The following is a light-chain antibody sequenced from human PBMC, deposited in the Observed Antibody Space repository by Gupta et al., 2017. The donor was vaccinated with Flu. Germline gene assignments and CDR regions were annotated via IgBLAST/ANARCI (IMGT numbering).Light chain of an antibody. CDR1: QSISSW. J-gene: IGKJ1*01. Sequence: DIQMTQSPSTLSASVGDRVTITCRASQSISSWLAWYQQKPGKAPKLLIYKASSLESGIPSRFSGSRSGTEFTLTISRLQPDDFATYYCQQYDSYAQTFGQGTKVEIK. CDR2: KAS. CDR3: QQYDSYAQT. V-gene: IGKV1-5*03.